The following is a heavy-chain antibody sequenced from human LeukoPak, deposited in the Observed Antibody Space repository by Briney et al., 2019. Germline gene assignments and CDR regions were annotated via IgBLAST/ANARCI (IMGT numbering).Heavy chain of an antibody. CDR2: ISYDGSNK. CDR3: ARGTNYDFWSGYSFDY. J-gene: IGHJ4*02. V-gene: IGHV3-30*03. Sequence: PGGSLRLSCATSGFTFSSYGMHWVRQAPGKGLEWVAVISYDGSNKYYADSVKGRFTISRDNAKNSLYLQMNSLRAEDTAVYYCARGTNYDFWSGYSFDYWGQGTLVTVSS. CDR1: GFTFSSYG. D-gene: IGHD3-3*01.